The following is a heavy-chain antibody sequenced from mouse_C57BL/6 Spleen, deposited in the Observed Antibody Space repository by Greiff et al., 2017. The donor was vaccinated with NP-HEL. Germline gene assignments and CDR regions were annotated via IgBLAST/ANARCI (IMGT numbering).Heavy chain of an antibody. Sequence: EVQLQQSGPELVKPGASVKMSCKASGYTFTDYNMHWVKQSHGKSLEWIGYINPNNGGTSYNQKFKGKATLTVNKSSSTAYMELRSLTSEESAVYYCARAFYYYGSSYYFDYWGQGTTLTVSS. D-gene: IGHD1-1*01. CDR2: INPNNGGT. J-gene: IGHJ2*01. CDR3: ARAFYYYGSSYYFDY. CDR1: GYTFTDYN. V-gene: IGHV1-22*01.